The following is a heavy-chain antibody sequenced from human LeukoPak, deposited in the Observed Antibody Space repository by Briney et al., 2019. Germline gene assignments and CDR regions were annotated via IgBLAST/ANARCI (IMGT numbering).Heavy chain of an antibody. CDR2: IESGGKT. CDR3: TRDHRAMGRDTKGFDP. Sequence: GGSLRLSCEVSGFTVSNNYMSWVRQAPGKGLEWVSVIESGGKTSHGDSVKGRFTISRDNSKNTLYLQMNSLVAEDTAVYYCTRDHRAMGRDTKGFDPWGQGTLVTVSS. D-gene: IGHD2-2*01. CDR1: GFTVSNNY. V-gene: IGHV3-53*01. J-gene: IGHJ5*02.